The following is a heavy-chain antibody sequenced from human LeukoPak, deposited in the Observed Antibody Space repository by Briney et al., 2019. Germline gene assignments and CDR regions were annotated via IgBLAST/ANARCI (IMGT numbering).Heavy chain of an antibody. CDR2: IYHSGST. CDR3: ARLGPDSSGYKGAFDI. J-gene: IGHJ3*02. V-gene: IGHV4-39*07. CDR1: GGSISSSSYY. Sequence: SETLSLTCTVSGGSISSSSYYWGWIRQPPGKGLEWIGSIYHSGSTCYNPSLKSRVTISVDTSKNQFSLKLSSVTAADTAVYYCARLGPDSSGYKGAFDIWGQGTMVTVSS. D-gene: IGHD3-22*01.